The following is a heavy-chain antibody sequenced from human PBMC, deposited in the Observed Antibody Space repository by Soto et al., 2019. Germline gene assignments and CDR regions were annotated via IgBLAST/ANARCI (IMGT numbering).Heavy chain of an antibody. J-gene: IGHJ6*02. V-gene: IGHV5-10-1*01. Sequence: PGEYLKISCKGSEYSFTSYWISWVRQMPGKGLEWMGRIDPSDSYTNYSPSFQGHVTISADKSISTAYLQWSSLKASDTAMYYFPKLXSAHPADYSSYNAGDYYVMVFWGQGSTVIVSS. D-gene: IGHD6-6*01. CDR1: EYSFTSYW. CDR2: IDPSDSYT. CDR3: PKLXSAHPADYSSYNAGDYYVMVF.